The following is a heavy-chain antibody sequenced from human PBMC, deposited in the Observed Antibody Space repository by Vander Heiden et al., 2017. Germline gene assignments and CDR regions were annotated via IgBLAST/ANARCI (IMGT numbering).Heavy chain of an antibody. CDR2: LKTYGDGGTT. CDR3: TTDPTTNRYFDFWSGYSGY. J-gene: IGHJ4*02. D-gene: IGHD3-3*01. Sequence: EVQLVESGGGLVKPGGSLRLSCAASGFTFNNAWMSWVRQAPGKGLEWVGRLKTYGDGGTTDYAAPVKGRFTISRDDSRDTLYLQMSSLKTEDTAVYYCTTDPTTNRYFDFWSGYSGYWGQGTLVTVSS. CDR1: GFTFNNAW. V-gene: IGHV3-15*01.